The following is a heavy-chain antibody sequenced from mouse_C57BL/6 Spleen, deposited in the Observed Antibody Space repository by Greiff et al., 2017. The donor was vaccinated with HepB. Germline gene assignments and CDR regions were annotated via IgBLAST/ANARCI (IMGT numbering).Heavy chain of an antibody. CDR3: ARGAPLDY. J-gene: IGHJ2*01. CDR2: IDPSDSYT. CDR1: GYTFTSYW. V-gene: IGHV1-69*01. Sequence: QVQLQQPGAELVMPGASVKLSCKASGYTFTSYWMHWVKQRPGQGLEWIGEIDPSDSYTNYNQKFKGKSTLTVDKSSSTAYMQLNSLTSEDSAVYYCARGAPLDYWGQGTTLTVSS.